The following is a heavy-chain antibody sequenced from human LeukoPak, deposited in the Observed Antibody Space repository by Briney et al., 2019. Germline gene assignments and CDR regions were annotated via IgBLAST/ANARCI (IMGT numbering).Heavy chain of an antibody. CDR3: ARGPSIAARYDAFDI. Sequence: GGSLRLSCAASGFTVSSNYMNWVRQAPGKGLEWVSYISSSGNTISYADSVKGRFTISRDNAKNSLYLQVISLRAEDTAVYYCARGPSIAARYDAFDIWGQGTMVTVSS. D-gene: IGHD6-6*01. CDR2: ISSSGNTI. CDR1: GFTVSSNY. J-gene: IGHJ3*02. V-gene: IGHV3-48*03.